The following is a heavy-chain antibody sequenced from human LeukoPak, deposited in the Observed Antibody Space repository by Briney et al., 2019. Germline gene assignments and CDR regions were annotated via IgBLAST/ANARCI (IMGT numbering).Heavy chain of an antibody. CDR2: ISVSGSGGST. V-gene: IGHV3-23*01. Sequence: GGSLRLSCAASGFTFSSSAMSWFRQAPGKGLEGVASISVSGSGGSTYYADSVKCRFTISRDNSKNTLYLQMNRLRAEDTAVYYCAGASVLLWFGELFSHYYYYYYMDVWGKGTKVTISS. CDR3: AGASVLLWFGELFSHYYYYYYMDV. J-gene: IGHJ6*03. CDR1: GFTFSSSA. D-gene: IGHD3-10*01.